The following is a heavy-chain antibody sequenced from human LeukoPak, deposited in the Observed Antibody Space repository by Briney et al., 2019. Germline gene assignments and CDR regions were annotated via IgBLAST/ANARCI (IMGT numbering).Heavy chain of an antibody. D-gene: IGHD3-10*01. J-gene: IGHJ4*02. Sequence: GGSLRLSCAASGFTFSSYNMNWVRQAPGKGPEWVSYISSSSNTIYYADSVKGRFTISRDNAKNSLYLQMNSLRAEDTAVYYCAKGEGSGSYFYWGQGTLVTVSS. CDR3: AKGEGSGSYFY. CDR1: GFTFSSYN. V-gene: IGHV3-48*04. CDR2: ISSSSNTI.